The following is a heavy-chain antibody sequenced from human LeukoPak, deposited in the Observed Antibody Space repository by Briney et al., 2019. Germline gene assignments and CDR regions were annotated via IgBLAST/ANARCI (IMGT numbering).Heavy chain of an antibody. J-gene: IGHJ4*02. Sequence: PGGSLRLSCAASGFTFKNYAMSWVRQAPGKGLEWVSGINSGGHPYYADSVKGRFTISRDNSKNTVSLQMNSLRAEDTAVYYCAKDDSMTLDHFDYWGQEALVTVSS. CDR2: INSGGHP. V-gene: IGHV3-23*01. CDR1: GFTFKNYA. CDR3: AKDDSMTLDHFDY. D-gene: IGHD4-11*01.